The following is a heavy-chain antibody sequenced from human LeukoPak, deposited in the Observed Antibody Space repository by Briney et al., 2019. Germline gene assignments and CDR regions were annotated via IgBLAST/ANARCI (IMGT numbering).Heavy chain of an antibody. V-gene: IGHV3-74*01. D-gene: IGHD3-10*01. CDR2: INSDGSST. CDR1: GFTFSSYW. J-gene: IGHJ4*02. CDR3: ARAIRGVSFDY. Sequence: GGSLRLSCAASGFTFSSYWMHWIRQAPEKGLVWVSRINSDGSSTSYADSVKGRFTISRDNAKNTLYLQMNSLRAEDTAVYYCARAIRGVSFDYWGQGTLVTVSS.